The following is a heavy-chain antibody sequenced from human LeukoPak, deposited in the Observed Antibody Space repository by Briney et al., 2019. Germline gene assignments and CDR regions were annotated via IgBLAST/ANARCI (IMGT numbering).Heavy chain of an antibody. CDR3: AREQSYGYFSCFDY. CDR2: IKQDGSEK. V-gene: IGHV3-7*04. J-gene: IGHJ4*02. Sequence: GGSLRLSCAASGFTFSSYWMSWVRQAPGKGLEWVANIKQDGSEKYYVDSVKSRFTISRDNAKNSLYLQMNSLRAEDTAVYYCAREQSYGYFSCFDYWGQGTLVTVSS. CDR1: GFTFSSYW. D-gene: IGHD5-18*01.